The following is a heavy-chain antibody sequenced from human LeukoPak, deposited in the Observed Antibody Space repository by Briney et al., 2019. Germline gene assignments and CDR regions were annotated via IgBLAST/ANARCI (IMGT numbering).Heavy chain of an antibody. J-gene: IGHJ4*02. CDR1: GFTFSAYA. CDR2: ISGSGGNT. V-gene: IGHV3-23*01. D-gene: IGHD4-17*01. Sequence: PGGSLRLSCAASGFTFSAYAMSWVRQAPGKGLEWVSAISGSGGNTYYADSVKGRFTISRDNSRNTLYLQMNSLRAEDTAVYYCAQDTLRRPGWGQGTLVTVSS. CDR3: AQDTLRRPG.